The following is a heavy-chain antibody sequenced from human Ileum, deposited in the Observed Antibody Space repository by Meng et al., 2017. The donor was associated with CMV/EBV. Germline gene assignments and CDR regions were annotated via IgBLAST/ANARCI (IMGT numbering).Heavy chain of an antibody. CDR2: INEGGGET. Sequence: GGSLRLSCAASGFTFSTYWMSWVRQAPGKGLGWVANINEGGGETYYVDSLKGRFTITRDNAKNTLHLQMSSLRVEDTAVYYCARDGGTSGSYKTFDYWGQGTLVTVSS. V-gene: IGHV3-7*01. J-gene: IGHJ4*02. CDR3: ARDGGTSGSYKTFDY. D-gene: IGHD1-26*01. CDR1: GFTFSTYW.